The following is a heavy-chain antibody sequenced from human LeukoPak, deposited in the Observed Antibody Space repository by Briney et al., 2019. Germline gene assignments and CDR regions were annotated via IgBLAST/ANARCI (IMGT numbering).Heavy chain of an antibody. CDR1: GGTFSSYT. V-gene: IGHV1-69*04. D-gene: IGHD1-26*01. CDR2: LIPILGIT. Sequence: SVKVSCKASGGTFSSYTISCVRHAPGQGLEWMGRLIPILGITNYAQKFQGRVTITADKSTSTAYMELSSLRSEDTAVYYCARDIGGSYPAADYWGQGTLVTVSS. CDR3: ARDIGGSYPAADY. J-gene: IGHJ4*02.